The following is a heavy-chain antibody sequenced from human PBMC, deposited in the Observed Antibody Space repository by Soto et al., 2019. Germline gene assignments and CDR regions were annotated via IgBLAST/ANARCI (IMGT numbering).Heavy chain of an antibody. CDR2: IIPIFGTA. D-gene: IGHD3-22*01. J-gene: IGHJ4*02. Sequence: QVQLVQSGAEVKKPGSSVKVSCKASGGTFSSYAISWVRQAPGQGLEWMGGIIPIFGTANYAQKFQGRVTITADEATRTAYMELSSLRSEDTAVYYYARTYDYDSSGYPTSFDYRGRGTLVPVSS. CDR1: GGTFSSYA. V-gene: IGHV1-69*12. CDR3: ARTYDYDSSGYPTSFDY.